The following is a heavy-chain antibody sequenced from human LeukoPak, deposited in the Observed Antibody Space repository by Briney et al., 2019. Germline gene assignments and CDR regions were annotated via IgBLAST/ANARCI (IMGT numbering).Heavy chain of an antibody. CDR2: MNPNSGNT. Sequence: ASVKVSCKASGYTFTSYGISWVRQATGQGLEWMGCMNPNSGNTGYAQKFQGRVTITRNTSISTAYMELSSLRSEDTAVYYCARGTPRSGYDVDYWGQGTLVTVSS. J-gene: IGHJ4*02. V-gene: IGHV1-8*03. CDR3: ARGTPRSGYDVDY. CDR1: GYTFTSYG. D-gene: IGHD5-12*01.